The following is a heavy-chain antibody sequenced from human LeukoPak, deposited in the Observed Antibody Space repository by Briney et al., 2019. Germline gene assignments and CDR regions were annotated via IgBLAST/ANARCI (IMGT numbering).Heavy chain of an antibody. Sequence: GGSLRLSRAASGFTFSTYEMNWVRQAPGKGLEWISYISDRGASIYYADSVKGRFTISRDNAKNSLYLQMNSLRGEDTAVYYCARDSGYCDNINCHHFDYWGQGTLVTVSS. V-gene: IGHV3-48*03. CDR2: ISDRGASI. CDR3: ARDSGYCDNINCHHFDY. J-gene: IGHJ4*02. CDR1: GFTFSTYE. D-gene: IGHD3-22*01.